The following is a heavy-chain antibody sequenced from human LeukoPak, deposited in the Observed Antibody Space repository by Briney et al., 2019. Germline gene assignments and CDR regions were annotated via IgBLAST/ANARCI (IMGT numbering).Heavy chain of an antibody. V-gene: IGHV4-59*12. CDR1: GGSISSYY. J-gene: IGHJ4*02. CDR2: IYYSGST. D-gene: IGHD1-26*01. Sequence: PSETLSLTCTVSGGSISSYYWSWIRQPPGKGLEWIGYIYYSGSTNYNPSPKSRVTISVDTSKNQFSLKLSSVTAADTAVYYCARGGSYYANDFDYWGQGTLVTVSS. CDR3: ARGGSYYANDFDY.